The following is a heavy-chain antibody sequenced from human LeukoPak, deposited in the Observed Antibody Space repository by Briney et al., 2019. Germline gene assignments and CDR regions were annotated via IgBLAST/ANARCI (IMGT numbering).Heavy chain of an antibody. J-gene: IGHJ4*02. V-gene: IGHV4-39*07. CDR2: FSYSGTT. CDR3: ARDRYYYDSSGYSKFDY. Sequence: SETLSLTCTVSSASINSSPYFWAWIRQSPGKGLEWIGSFSYSGTTYYNPSLKSRVTMSVDTSKNQFSLKLSSVTAADTAVYYCARDRYYYDSSGYSKFDYWGQGTLVTVSS. CDR1: SASINSSPYF. D-gene: IGHD3-22*01.